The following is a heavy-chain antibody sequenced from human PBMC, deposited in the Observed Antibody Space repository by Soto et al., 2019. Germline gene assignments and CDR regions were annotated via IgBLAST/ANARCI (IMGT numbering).Heavy chain of an antibody. D-gene: IGHD1-26*01. V-gene: IGHV3-7*01. J-gene: IGHJ3*02. Sequence: GGSLRLSCAASGFTFSSYWMSWVRQAPGKGLEWVANIKQDGSEKYYVDSVKGRFTISRDSAKNSLYLQMSSLRAEDTVVYYCARDRWELRGAFDIWGQGTMVTVSS. CDR3: ARDRWELRGAFDI. CDR2: IKQDGSEK. CDR1: GFTFSSYW.